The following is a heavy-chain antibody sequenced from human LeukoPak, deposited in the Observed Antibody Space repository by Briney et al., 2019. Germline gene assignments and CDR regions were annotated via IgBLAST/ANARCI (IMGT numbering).Heavy chain of an antibody. CDR3: ARDNPQTDYYYYYGMDV. J-gene: IGHJ6*02. Sequence: SETLSLTCTVSGGSISSGSYYWGWIRQPPGKGLEWIGSIYYSGSTYYNPSLKSRVTISVDTSKNQFSLKLSSVTAADTAVYYCARDNPQTDYYYYYGMDVWGQGTTVTVSS. CDR1: GGSISSGSYY. CDR2: IYYSGST. V-gene: IGHV4-39*07.